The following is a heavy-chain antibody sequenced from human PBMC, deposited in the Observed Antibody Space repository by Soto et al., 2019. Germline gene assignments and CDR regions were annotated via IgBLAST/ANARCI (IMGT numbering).Heavy chain of an antibody. J-gene: IGHJ4*02. CDR3: ATVNYYDSSGPYYFDY. Sequence: SVKVSCKVSGYTLTELSMHWVRQAPGKGLEWMGGFDPEDGETIYAQKFQGRVTMTEDTSTDTAYMELSSLRSEDTAVYYCATVNYYDSSGPYYFDYWGQGTLVTVSS. V-gene: IGHV1-24*01. CDR1: GYTLTELS. D-gene: IGHD3-22*01. CDR2: FDPEDGET.